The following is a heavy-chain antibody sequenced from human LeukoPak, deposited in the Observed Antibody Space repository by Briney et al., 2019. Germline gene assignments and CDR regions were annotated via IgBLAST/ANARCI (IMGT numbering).Heavy chain of an antibody. CDR1: GGTFSSYA. CDR2: IIPILGIA. Sequence: SVKVSCKASGGTFSSYAISWVRQAPGQGLEWMGRIIPILGIANYAQKFQGRVTITADKSTSTAYMELSSLRSEDTAVYYCARKGRGYCSGGSCFDAFYIWGQGTMVTVSS. V-gene: IGHV1-69*04. J-gene: IGHJ3*02. CDR3: ARKGRGYCSGGSCFDAFYI. D-gene: IGHD2-15*01.